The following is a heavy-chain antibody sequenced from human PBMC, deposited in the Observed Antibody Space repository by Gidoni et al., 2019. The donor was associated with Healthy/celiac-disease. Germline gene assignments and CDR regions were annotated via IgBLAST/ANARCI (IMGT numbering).Heavy chain of an antibody. J-gene: IGHJ6*02. V-gene: IGHV4-31*03. Sequence: QVQLQESGPGLVKPAQTLSLTCTVSGGSISSGGYYWSWIRQHPGKGLEWIGYISYSGSTDYNPALKSRVIISVDTSKNQFSLKLSSVTAADTAVYYCARDCSGRYYLGRVRSGMDVWGQGTTVTVSS. D-gene: IGHD1-26*01. CDR1: GGSISSGGYY. CDR2: ISYSGST. CDR3: ARDCSGRYYLGRVRSGMDV.